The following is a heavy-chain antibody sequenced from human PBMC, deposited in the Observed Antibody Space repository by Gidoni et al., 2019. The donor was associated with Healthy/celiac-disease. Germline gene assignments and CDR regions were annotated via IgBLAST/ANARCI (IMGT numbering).Heavy chain of an antibody. CDR1: EGTFSSYA. D-gene: IGHD2-15*01. CDR3: AREPDCSGGSCPDEYFQH. V-gene: IGHV1-69*01. CDR2: IIPIFGTA. Sequence: QVQLVQSGAEVKKPGSSVKVSCKASEGTFSSYAISWVRQAHGQGREWMGGIIPIFGTANYAQKFQGRVTITADESTSTAYMELSSLRSEDTAVYYCAREPDCSGGSCPDEYFQHWGQGTLVTVSS. J-gene: IGHJ1*01.